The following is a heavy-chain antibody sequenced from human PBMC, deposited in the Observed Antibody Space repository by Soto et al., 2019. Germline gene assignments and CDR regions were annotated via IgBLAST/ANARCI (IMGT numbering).Heavy chain of an antibody. D-gene: IGHD3-10*01. J-gene: IGHJ4*02. CDR1: GFTFDDYA. V-gene: IGHV3-9*01. CDR2: ISRNSGSI. CDR3: ARGLWFGELLENYYFDY. Sequence: PVGSLRLSCAASGFTFDDYAMHWVRQAPGKGLEWVSGISRNSGSIGYADSVKGRFTISRDNAKNSLYLQMNSLRAEDTALYYCARGLWFGELLENYYFDYWGQGTLVTVSS.